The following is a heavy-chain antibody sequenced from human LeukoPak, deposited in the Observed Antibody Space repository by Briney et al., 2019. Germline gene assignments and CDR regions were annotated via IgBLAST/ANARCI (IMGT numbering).Heavy chain of an antibody. CDR1: GFTFSSYW. CDR2: INSDGSSA. V-gene: IGHV3-74*01. CDR3: ARDQAVAGTESFDY. Sequence: PGGSLRLSCAASGFTFSSYWMHWVRQAPGKGLVWVSRINSDGSSASYADSVKGRFTISRDNAKNTLYLQMNSLRAEDTAVYYCARDQAVAGTESFDYWGQGTLVTVSS. J-gene: IGHJ4*02. D-gene: IGHD6-19*01.